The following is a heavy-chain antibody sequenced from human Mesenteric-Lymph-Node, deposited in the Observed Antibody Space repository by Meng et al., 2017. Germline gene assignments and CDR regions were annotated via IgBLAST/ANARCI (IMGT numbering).Heavy chain of an antibody. Sequence: GGSLRLSCAASGFTLSDYYMNWIRQAPGRGLEWVSYMSRSGTTIYYAPSVRGRFTISRDNSKDTLFLQMIGLTTEDTAVYYCARPRGPGKGGVRYFDYWGQGTLVTVSS. V-gene: IGHV3-11*04. CDR1: GFTLSDYY. D-gene: IGHD3-10*01. CDR2: MSRSGTTI. CDR3: ARPRGPGKGGVRYFDY. J-gene: IGHJ4*02.